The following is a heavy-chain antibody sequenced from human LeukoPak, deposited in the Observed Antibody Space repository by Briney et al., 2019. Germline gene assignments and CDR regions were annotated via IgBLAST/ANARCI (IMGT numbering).Heavy chain of an antibody. D-gene: IGHD6-6*01. CDR1: GGSFSGYY. J-gene: IGHJ5*02. CDR3: ARRRYSSSSGWFDP. CDR2: INHSGGT. V-gene: IGHV4-34*01. Sequence: SETLSLTCAVYGGSFSGYYWSWIRQAPGKGLEWIGEINHSGGTNYNPSLKSRVTISVDTSKNQFSLKLSSVTAADTAVYYSARRRYSSSSGWFDPWGQGTLVTVSS.